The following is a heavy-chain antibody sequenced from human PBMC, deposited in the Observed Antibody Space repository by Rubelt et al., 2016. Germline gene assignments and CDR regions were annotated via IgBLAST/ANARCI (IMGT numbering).Heavy chain of an antibody. V-gene: IGHV4-39*01. J-gene: IGHJ4*02. Sequence: QLQLQESGPGLVKPSETLSLTCTVSGGSISSSGYYWGWIRQSPGKGLEWIGSISYSGSTYYNLSLKSRVTISVDTSKNQFSLKLSSVPAADTAVYYCARLPKSGYNYCHYVDYCGQGTLVTVSS. D-gene: IGHD5-18*01. CDR1: GGSISSSGYY. CDR2: ISYSGST. CDR3: ARLPKSGYNYCHYVDY.